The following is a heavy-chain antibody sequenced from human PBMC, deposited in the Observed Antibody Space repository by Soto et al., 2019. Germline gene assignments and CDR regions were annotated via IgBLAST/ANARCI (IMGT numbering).Heavy chain of an antibody. D-gene: IGHD5-18*01. CDR2: INHSGST. J-gene: IGHJ4*02. CDR3: ARGVRIQLWFKPYYFDY. CDR1: GGSFSGYY. V-gene: IGHV4-34*01. Sequence: QVRLQQWGAGLLKPSETLSLTCAVYGGSFSGYYWSWIRQPPGKGLEWIGEINHSGSTNYNPSLKSRVTISVDTSKNQFSLKLSSVTAADTAVYYCARGVRIQLWFKPYYFDYWGQGTLVTVSS.